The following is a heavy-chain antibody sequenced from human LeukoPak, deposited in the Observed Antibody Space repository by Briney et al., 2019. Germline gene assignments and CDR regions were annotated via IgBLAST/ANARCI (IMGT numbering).Heavy chain of an antibody. CDR3: ANQGYSSGWHTPRMRY. J-gene: IGHJ4*02. CDR2: ISSTSAYI. D-gene: IGHD6-19*01. Sequence: GGSLRLSCAASGFALRSYSVTWVRQAPGKGLEWVSSISSTSAYIYYAESVKGRFSISRDNSKNTLYLQMNSLRAEDTAVYYCANQGYSSGWHTPRMRYWGQGTLVTVSS. V-gene: IGHV3-21*04. CDR1: GFALRSYS.